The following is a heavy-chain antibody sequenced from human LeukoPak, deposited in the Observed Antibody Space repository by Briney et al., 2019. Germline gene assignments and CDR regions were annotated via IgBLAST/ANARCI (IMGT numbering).Heavy chain of an antibody. D-gene: IGHD2-15*01. J-gene: IGHJ4*02. CDR2: IYYSGST. V-gene: IGHV4-39*01. Sequence: SETLSLTCTVSGGSISSSSYYWGWIRQPPGQGLEWIGSIYYSGSTYYNPSLKSRVTISVDTSKNQFSLKLSSVTAADTAVYYCARRGLLPGYFDYWGQGTLVTVSS. CDR3: ARRGLLPGYFDY. CDR1: GGSISSSSYY.